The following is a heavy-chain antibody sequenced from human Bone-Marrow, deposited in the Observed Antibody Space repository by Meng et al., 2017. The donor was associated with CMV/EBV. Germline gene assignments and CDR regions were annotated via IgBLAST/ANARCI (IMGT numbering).Heavy chain of an antibody. CDR3: SRGPQRFDD. D-gene: IGHD5-18*01. CDR2: IRDKANSYTT. J-gene: IGHJ4*02. V-gene: IGHV3-72*01. Sequence: GESLKISCAASGFSFSDHYMDWVRQAPGKGLEWVGRIRDKANSYTTEYAASVKGRFTISRDDSENSLYLQMNSLRAEETAVYYCSRGPQRFDDWGQGTLVTVSS. CDR1: GFSFSDHY.